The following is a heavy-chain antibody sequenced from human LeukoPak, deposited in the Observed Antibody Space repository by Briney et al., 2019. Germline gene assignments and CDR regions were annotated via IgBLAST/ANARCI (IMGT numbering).Heavy chain of an antibody. CDR1: AGSLSTYW. CDR2: FHYTGGT. D-gene: IGHD5-24*01. V-gene: IGHV4-59*01. CDR3: AYGKDGYNLY. J-gene: IGHJ4*02. Sequence: SETLSLTCSVSAGSLSTYWWSWIRQPPGKGLEWIGFFHYTGGTLYNPSLKSRVTLSVDVSKRQFSLSLTSATTADTAVYYCAYGKDGYNLYWGQGTLVTVSS.